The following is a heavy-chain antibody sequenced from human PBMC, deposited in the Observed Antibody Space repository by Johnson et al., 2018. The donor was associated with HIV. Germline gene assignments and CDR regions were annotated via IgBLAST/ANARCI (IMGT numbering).Heavy chain of an antibody. CDR3: AKGEGYCGGDCLDAFDI. D-gene: IGHD2-21*01. CDR1: GFTFSSYE. V-gene: IGHV3-48*03. CDR2: ITRSGSSI. Sequence: VQLVESGGGLVQPGGSLRLSCAASGFTFSSYEMNWVRQAPGEGLEWISYITRSGSSIYYADSVKGRFTISSDNSKNTLLLQMNSRRAEDTAVYYCAKGEGYCGGDCLDAFDIWGQGTMVTVSS. J-gene: IGHJ3*02.